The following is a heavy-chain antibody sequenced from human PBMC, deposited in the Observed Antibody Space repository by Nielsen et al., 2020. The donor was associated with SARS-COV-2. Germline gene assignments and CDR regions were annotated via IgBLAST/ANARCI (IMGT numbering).Heavy chain of an antibody. Sequence: SVKVSCKASGGTFSSYAISWVRQAPGQGLEWMGRIIPILGIANYAQKFQGRVTMTRDTSTSTVYMELSSLRSEDTAVYYCARDWEYGDYPYFDYWGQGTLVTVSS. J-gene: IGHJ4*02. D-gene: IGHD4-17*01. CDR2: IIPILGIA. CDR1: GGTFSSYA. V-gene: IGHV1-69*04. CDR3: ARDWEYGDYPYFDY.